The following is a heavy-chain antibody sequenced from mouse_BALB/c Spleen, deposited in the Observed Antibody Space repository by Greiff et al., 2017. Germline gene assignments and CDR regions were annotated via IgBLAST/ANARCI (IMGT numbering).Heavy chain of an antibody. D-gene: IGHD2-2*01. J-gene: IGHJ3*01. CDR1: GFAFSSYD. CDR3: ASDLLWLRRGAY. Sequence: EVQGVESGGGLVKPGGSLKLSCAASGFAFSSYDMSWVRQTPEKRLEWVAYISSGGGSTYYPDTVKGRFTISRDNAKNTLYLQMSSLKSEDTAMYYCASDLLWLRRGAYWGQGTLVTVSA. CDR2: ISSGGGST. V-gene: IGHV5-12-1*01.